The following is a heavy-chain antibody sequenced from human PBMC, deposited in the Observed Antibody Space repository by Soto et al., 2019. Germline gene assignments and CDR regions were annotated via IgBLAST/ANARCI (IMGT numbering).Heavy chain of an antibody. J-gene: IGHJ6*02. D-gene: IGHD3-9*01. V-gene: IGHV3-30*18. CDR3: AKAALRYFDWLEDGMDV. Sequence: QVQLVESGGGVVQPGRSLRLSCAASGFTFSSYGMHWVRQAPGKGLEWVAVISYDGSNKYYADSVKGRFTISRDNSKNTLYMQMNIRSAEDTAVYYCAKAALRYFDWLEDGMDVWGQGTTVTVSS. CDR1: GFTFSSYG. CDR2: ISYDGSNK.